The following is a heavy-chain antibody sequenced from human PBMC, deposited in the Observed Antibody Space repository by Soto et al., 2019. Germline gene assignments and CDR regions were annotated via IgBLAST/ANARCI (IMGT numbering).Heavy chain of an antibody. D-gene: IGHD1-20*01. V-gene: IGHV3-23*01. Sequence: EVQLLESGGGLVQPGGSLRLSCVASGFTFSIYNMNWVRQAPGKGLEWVSVITGSGDYTNYADSVKGRFTISRDNSKNTLYLQMNCLRAEDTAVYFCARRITSSFDYWGQGTLVTVSS. J-gene: IGHJ4*02. CDR3: ARRITSSFDY. CDR1: GFTFSIYN. CDR2: ITGSGDYT.